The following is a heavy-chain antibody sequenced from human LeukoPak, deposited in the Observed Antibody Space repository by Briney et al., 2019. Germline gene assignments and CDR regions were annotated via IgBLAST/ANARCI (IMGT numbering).Heavy chain of an antibody. Sequence: GGSLRLSCAASGFTLSDYYMSWIRQAPGKGLEWVSYISSSSSYTNYADSVKGRFTISRDNAKNSLYLQMNSLRAEDTAVYYCARVKGPKRSAGDYWGQGTLVTVSS. J-gene: IGHJ4*02. CDR2: ISSSSSYT. V-gene: IGHV3-11*06. CDR3: ARVKGPKRSAGDY. CDR1: GFTLSDYY. D-gene: IGHD6-19*01.